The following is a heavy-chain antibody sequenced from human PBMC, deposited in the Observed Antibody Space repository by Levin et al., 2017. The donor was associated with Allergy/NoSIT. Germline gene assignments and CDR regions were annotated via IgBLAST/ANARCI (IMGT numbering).Heavy chain of an antibody. CDR3: ARAISGSLYYFDS. V-gene: IGHV4-59*01. Sequence: SETLSLTCTVSGDSIYSYYWSWIRQPPGKGLEWIAYIFDSGSTNYSPSLKSRVTISIDTYKNQFSLRLTSVTAADTAVYYCARAISGSLYYFDSWGQGTLVTVSS. CDR2: IFDSGST. D-gene: IGHD1-26*01. CDR1: GDSIYSYY. J-gene: IGHJ4*02.